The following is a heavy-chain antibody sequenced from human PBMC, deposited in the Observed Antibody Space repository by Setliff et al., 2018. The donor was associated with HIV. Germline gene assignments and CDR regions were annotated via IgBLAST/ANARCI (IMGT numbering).Heavy chain of an antibody. CDR2: IIPMLRVA. D-gene: IGHD1-1*01. J-gene: IGHJ6*03. V-gene: IGHV1-69*10. CDR3: ARGSNPTGNYDFYFLDV. CDR1: GGTFRTYA. Sequence: SVKVSCKASGGTFRTYAISWVRQAPGQGLEWMGGIIPMLRVAKYAQNLQDRVTITADKSTGTAYMELSGLRSEDTAVYYCARGSNPTGNYDFYFLDVWGKGTTVTVS.